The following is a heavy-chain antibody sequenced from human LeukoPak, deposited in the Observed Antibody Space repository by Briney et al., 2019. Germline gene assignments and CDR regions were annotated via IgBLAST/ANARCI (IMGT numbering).Heavy chain of an antibody. D-gene: IGHD3-3*01. CDR2: MNSNSGNT. J-gene: IGHJ5*02. CDR1: GYTFTSYD. CDR3: ARGDVRENWFDP. V-gene: IGHV1-8*01. Sequence: ASVKVSCKASGYTFTSYDINWVRQATGQGLEWMGWMNSNSGNTGYAQKFQGRVTMTRNTSISTAYMELSSLRSEDTAVYYCARGDVRENWFDPWGQGTLVTVSS.